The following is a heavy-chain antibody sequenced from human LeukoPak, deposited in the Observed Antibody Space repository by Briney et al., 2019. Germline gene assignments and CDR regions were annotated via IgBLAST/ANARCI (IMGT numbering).Heavy chain of an antibody. D-gene: IGHD3-10*01. Sequence: GGSLRLSCAASGFTFSSYAMHWVRQAPGKGLEWVAVISYDGSNKYYADSVKGRFTISRDNSKNTLYLQMNSLRAEDTAVYYCARDGSRNWFDPWGQGTLVTVSS. CDR3: ARDGSRNWFDP. CDR2: ISYDGSNK. V-gene: IGHV3-30*04. CDR1: GFTFSSYA. J-gene: IGHJ5*02.